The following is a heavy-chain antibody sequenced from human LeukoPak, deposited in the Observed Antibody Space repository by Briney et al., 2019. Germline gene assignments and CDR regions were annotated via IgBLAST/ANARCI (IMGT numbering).Heavy chain of an antibody. Sequence: ASVKVSCKTSGYTFSIYGSTWVRQGRGQGLEWMGWINANNGDTDYGRKFRGRVTMTTDRATSTAQMELRNLRSDDTAVYFCARSMGVGRRAAGRLLDYWGQGSLVTVSS. D-gene: IGHD3-3*01. V-gene: IGHV1-18*01. CDR1: GYTFSIYG. CDR2: INANNGDT. CDR3: ARSMGVGRRAAGRLLDY. J-gene: IGHJ4*02.